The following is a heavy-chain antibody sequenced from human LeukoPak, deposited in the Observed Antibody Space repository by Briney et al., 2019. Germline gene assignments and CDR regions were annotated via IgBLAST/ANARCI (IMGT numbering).Heavy chain of an antibody. CDR1: GYTFTGYY. D-gene: IGHD3-3*01. V-gene: IGHV1-2*02. J-gene: IGHJ4*02. Sequence: ASVKVSCKASGYTFTGYYMHWVRQAPGQGLEWMGWINPNSGGTNYAQNLQGRVTMTTDTSTSTAYMELRSLRSDDTAVYYCARVRDFWSGYSVDYWGQGTLVTVSS. CDR2: INPNSGGT. CDR3: ARVRDFWSGYSVDY.